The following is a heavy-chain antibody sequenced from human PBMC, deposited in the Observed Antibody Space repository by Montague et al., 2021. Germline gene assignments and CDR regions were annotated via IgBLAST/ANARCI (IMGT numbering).Heavy chain of an antibody. Sequence: SETLSLTCIVSSGSISSFFCAWIRQAPGTALEWIGLRYVSGDTYSNPSTHSRLTFSLDTSRNQFFLRLTSVAAADTAVYYCARRGRSMGLSHFGYWGQGTLVTVSS. V-gene: IGHV4-59*03. CDR2: RYVSGDT. CDR3: ARRGRSMGLSHFGY. D-gene: IGHD2-8*01. CDR1: SGSISSFF. J-gene: IGHJ4*02.